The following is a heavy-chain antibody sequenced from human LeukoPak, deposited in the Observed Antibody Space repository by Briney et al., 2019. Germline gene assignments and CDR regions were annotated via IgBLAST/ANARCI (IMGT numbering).Heavy chain of an antibody. CDR3: ARKYYDILTRYYKEGGYFDY. V-gene: IGHV4-39*01. Sequence: PFETLSLTCTVSGGSISSSSYYWGWIRQPPGKGLEWIGSIYYSGSTYYNPSLKSRVTISVDTSKNQFSLKLSSVTAADTAVYYCARKYYDILTRYYKEGGYFDYWGQGTLVTVSS. J-gene: IGHJ4*02. D-gene: IGHD3-9*01. CDR1: GGSISSSSYY. CDR2: IYYSGST.